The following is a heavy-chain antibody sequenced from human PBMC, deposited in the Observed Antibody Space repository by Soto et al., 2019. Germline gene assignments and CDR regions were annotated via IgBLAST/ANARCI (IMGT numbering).Heavy chain of an antibody. V-gene: IGHV4-31*03. CDR1: GGSISSGGYY. J-gene: IGHJ4*02. CDR2: IYYSGST. D-gene: IGHD1-26*01. Sequence: SETLSLTCTVSGGSISSGGYYWSWIRQHPGKGLEWIGYIYYSGSTYYNPSLKSRVTISVDTSKNQFSLKLSSVTAADTAVYYWARGGSGSYGGGEDYWGQGTLVTVSS. CDR3: ARGGSGSYGGGEDY.